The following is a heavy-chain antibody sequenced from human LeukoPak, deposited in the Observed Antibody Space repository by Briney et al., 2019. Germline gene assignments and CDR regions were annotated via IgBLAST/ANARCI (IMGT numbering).Heavy chain of an antibody. D-gene: IGHD6-13*01. CDR2: TIPIFGTA. CDR3: ARGIPTTIAGSAFDI. Sequence: SVKVSCKASGGTFSSYAISWVRQAPGQGLEWLGGTIPIFGTANYAQKFQGRVTITTDESTSTAYMELSSLRSEDTAVYYCARGIPTTIAGSAFDIWGQGTMVTVSS. V-gene: IGHV1-69*05. J-gene: IGHJ3*02. CDR1: GGTFSSYA.